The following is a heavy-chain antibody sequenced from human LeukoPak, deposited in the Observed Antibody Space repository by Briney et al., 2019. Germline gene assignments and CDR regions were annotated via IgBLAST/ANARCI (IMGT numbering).Heavy chain of an antibody. V-gene: IGHV1-46*01. CDR1: GYTLTNYD. D-gene: IGHD6-6*01. CDR2: INPSGGST. Sequence: ASVKVSCKTSGYTLTNYDINWVRQAPGQGLEWMGIINPSGGSTSYAQKFQGRVTMTRDTSTSTVYMELSSLRSEDTAVYYCARGAKAARPYYFDNWGQGTLVTVSS. J-gene: IGHJ4*02. CDR3: ARGAKAARPYYFDN.